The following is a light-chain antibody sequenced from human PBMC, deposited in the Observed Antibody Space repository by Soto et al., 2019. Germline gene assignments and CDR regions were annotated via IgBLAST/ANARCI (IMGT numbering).Light chain of an antibody. V-gene: IGKV3-15*01. Sequence: IVMTQSPATLSVSPGERANLSCRASQSVGTKLAWYQQTPGQAPRLLIYGASNRATGVPARISGSVSGTEFTLTIASLQSEDFAVYYCQQYGSSPYTFGLGTKVDIK. CDR2: GAS. CDR1: QSVGTK. J-gene: IGKJ2*01. CDR3: QQYGSSPYT.